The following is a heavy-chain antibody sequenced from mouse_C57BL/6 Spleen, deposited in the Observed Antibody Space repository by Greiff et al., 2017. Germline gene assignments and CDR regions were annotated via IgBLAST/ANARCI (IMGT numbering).Heavy chain of an antibody. V-gene: IGHV7-3*01. CDR3: ASIYYDYDDAMDY. Sequence: EVKLMESGGGLVQPGGSLSLSCAASGFTFTDYYMSWVRQPPGKALEWLGFIRNKANGYTTEYSASVKGRFTISRDNSQSILYLQMNALRAEDSATYYCASIYYDYDDAMDYWGQGTSVTVSS. CDR1: GFTFTDYY. CDR2: IRNKANGYTT. D-gene: IGHD2-4*01. J-gene: IGHJ4*01.